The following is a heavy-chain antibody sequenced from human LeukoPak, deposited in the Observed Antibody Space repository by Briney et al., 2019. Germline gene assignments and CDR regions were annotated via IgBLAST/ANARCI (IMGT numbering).Heavy chain of an antibody. V-gene: IGHV3-74*01. CDR1: GFTFSSYW. J-gene: IGHJ3*02. D-gene: IGHD2-2*01. CDR2: INSDGSST. Sequence: PGGSLRLSCAASGFTFSSYWMHWVRQAPGKGLVWVSRINSDGSSTSYADSVKGRFTISRDNAKHTLYLQMNSLRAEDTAVYYCAKIAERLGNLLVVPTATNAFDIWGQGTMVTVSS. CDR3: AKIAERLGNLLVVPTATNAFDI.